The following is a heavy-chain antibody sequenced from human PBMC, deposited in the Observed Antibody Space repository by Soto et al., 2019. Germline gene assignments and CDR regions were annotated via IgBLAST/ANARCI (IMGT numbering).Heavy chain of an antibody. Sequence: WGSLRLSCAASGCTFSTYSINCFLQAPGKGREWVSGISSSSRHIYYAESVKGRFTISRDNAKSSLYLQMNSLRAEDTAVYYCARDLGSGWILAYWGKRTVVSVSS. V-gene: IGHV3-21*01. J-gene: IGHJ4*02. CDR2: ISSSSRHI. CDR3: ARDLGSGWILAY. CDR1: GCTFSTYS. D-gene: IGHD6-19*01.